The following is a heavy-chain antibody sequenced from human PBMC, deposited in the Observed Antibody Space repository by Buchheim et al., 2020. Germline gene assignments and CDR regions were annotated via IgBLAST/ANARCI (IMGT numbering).Heavy chain of an antibody. CDR2: ISGSGGST. D-gene: IGHD3-22*01. J-gene: IGHJ4*02. Sequence: EVQLLESGGGLVQPGGSLRLSCAASGFTFSSYAMSWVRQAPGKGLEWVSAISGSGGSTYYADSVKGRFTISRDIYKNTLYLQMNSLRAEDTAVYYCAKVLSGSGYYYMGFDYWGQGTL. V-gene: IGHV3-23*01. CDR1: GFTFSSYA. CDR3: AKVLSGSGYYYMGFDY.